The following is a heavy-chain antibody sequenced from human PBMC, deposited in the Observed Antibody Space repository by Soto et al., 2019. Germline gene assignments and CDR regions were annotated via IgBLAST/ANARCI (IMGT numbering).Heavy chain of an antibody. CDR2: ITGSSSNL. D-gene: IGHD3-9*01. J-gene: IGHJ4*02. Sequence: EVQLLESGGGLVQRGGSLRLSCAASGFPFSSYVMSWVRQAPGKGLEWVTTITGSSSNLYYSDSVKGRFAISRDNSKNTLYLQMDSLTAEDTAVYYCAKGGAVYGLLTHDYWGQGTLVTVSS. CDR3: AKGGAVYGLLTHDY. V-gene: IGHV3-23*01. CDR1: GFPFSSYV.